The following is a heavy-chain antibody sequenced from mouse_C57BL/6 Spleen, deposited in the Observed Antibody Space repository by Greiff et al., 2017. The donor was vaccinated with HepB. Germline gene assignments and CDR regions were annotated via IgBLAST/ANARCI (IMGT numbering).Heavy chain of an antibody. D-gene: IGHD1-1*01. V-gene: IGHV5-9-1*02. J-gene: IGHJ1*03. CDR1: GFTFSSYA. CDR3: TRSTVVAGSGYFDV. Sequence: EVKLVESGEGLVKPGGSLKLSCAASGFTFSSYAMSWVRQTPEKRLEWVAYISSGGDYIYYADTVKGRFTISRDNARNTLYLQMSSLKSEDTAMYYCTRSTVVAGSGYFDVWGTGTTVTVSS. CDR2: ISSGGDYI.